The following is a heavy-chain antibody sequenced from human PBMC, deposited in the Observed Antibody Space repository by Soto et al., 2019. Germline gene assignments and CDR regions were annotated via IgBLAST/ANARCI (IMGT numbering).Heavy chain of an antibody. CDR2: IYYSGGT. Sequence: PSETLSLTCTVSGGSISSSSYYWGWVRQPPGKGLEWIGSIYYSGGTYYNPSLKSRVTISGDTSKNQFSLKLSSVTAADTAVYYCASQVGGIAVAGRPEGWFDPWGQGTLVTVSS. V-gene: IGHV4-39*01. CDR3: ASQVGGIAVAGRPEGWFDP. J-gene: IGHJ5*02. CDR1: GGSISSSSYY. D-gene: IGHD6-19*01.